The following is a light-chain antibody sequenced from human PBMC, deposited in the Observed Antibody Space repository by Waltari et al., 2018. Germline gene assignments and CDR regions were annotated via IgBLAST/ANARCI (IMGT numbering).Light chain of an antibody. Sequence: DIVMTQSPDSLAVSLGESATINSQSSQSVLYSSNNKNYLAWYQQKPGQPPKLLIYWASTRESGVPDRFSGSGSGTDFTLTISSLQAEDVAVYYCQQYYSTPWTFGQGTKVEIK. CDR1: QSVLYSSNNKNY. CDR2: WAS. V-gene: IGKV4-1*01. CDR3: QQYYSTPWT. J-gene: IGKJ1*01.